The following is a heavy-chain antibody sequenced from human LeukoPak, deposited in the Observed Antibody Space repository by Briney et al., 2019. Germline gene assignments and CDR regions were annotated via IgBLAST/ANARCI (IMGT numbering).Heavy chain of an antibody. J-gene: IGHJ1*01. CDR1: GGSFSGY. CDR3: ARRSHYSGWYV. Sequence: SETLSLTCAVYGGSFSGYWSWIRQPPGKGLEWIGEINQTGSTNYNPSLKSRVTISVDTSKNQFSLKLTSVTAADTAVYYCARRSHYSGWYVWGQGTLVTVSS. D-gene: IGHD6-19*01. CDR2: INQTGST. V-gene: IGHV4-34*01.